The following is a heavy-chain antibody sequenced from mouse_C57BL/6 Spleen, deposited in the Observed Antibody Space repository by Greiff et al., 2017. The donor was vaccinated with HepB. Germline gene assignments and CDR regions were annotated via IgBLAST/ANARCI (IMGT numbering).Heavy chain of an antibody. D-gene: IGHD1-1*01. CDR2: IWGDGST. CDR3: ARQGTTVVDYAMDY. V-gene: IGHV2-6-1*01. CDR1: GFSLTSYG. Sequence: VQLKESGPGLVAPSQSLSITCTVSGFSLTSYGVHWVRQPPGKGLEWLVGIWGDGSTTYNSALKSRLSISKDNSKSQVFLKMNSLQTDDTAMYYCARQGTTVVDYAMDYWGQGTSVTVSS. J-gene: IGHJ4*01.